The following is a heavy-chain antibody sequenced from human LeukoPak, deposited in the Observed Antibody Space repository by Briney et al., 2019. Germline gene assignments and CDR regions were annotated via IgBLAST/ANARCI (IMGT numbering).Heavy chain of an antibody. V-gene: IGHV3-74*01. CDR3: ARGTVGGSYFDY. CDR1: GFTFSSYW. Sequence: TGGSLRLSCAASGFTFSSYWMHWVRQAPGKGLVWVSRINSDGSSTSYADSVKGRFTISRDNAKNTLYLQMNSLRAEDTAVYYCARGTVGGSYFDYWGQGTLVTVSS. D-gene: IGHD1-26*01. J-gene: IGHJ4*02. CDR2: INSDGSST.